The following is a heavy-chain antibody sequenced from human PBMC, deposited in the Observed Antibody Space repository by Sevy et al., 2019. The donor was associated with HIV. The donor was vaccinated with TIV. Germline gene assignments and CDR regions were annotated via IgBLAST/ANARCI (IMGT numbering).Heavy chain of an antibody. CDR1: GFIFSNYA. V-gene: IGHV3-30*18. Sequence: GGSLRLSCAASGFIFSNYAMHWVRQAPGKGLEWVAIISYDGTKKYYLDSVKGRFTISRDNSKNTLYLQMNSLRVEDMAVYYCAKTPLSPYYDRSGHYDGGVGYWGQGTLVTVSS. J-gene: IGHJ4*02. CDR2: ISYDGTKK. D-gene: IGHD3-22*01. CDR3: AKTPLSPYYDRSGHYDGGVGY.